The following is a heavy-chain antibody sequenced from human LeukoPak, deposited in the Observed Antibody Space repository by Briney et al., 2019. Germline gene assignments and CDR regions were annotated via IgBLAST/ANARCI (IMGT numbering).Heavy chain of an antibody. CDR1: GGSASSGSYY. V-gene: IGHV4-61*01. J-gene: IGHJ6*02. CDR3: ARDNWNYGSSMDV. Sequence: SETLSLTCTVSGGSASSGSYYWSWIRQPPGKGLEWIGYIYYSGSTNYNPSLKSRVTISVDTSKNQFSLKLSSVTAADTAVYYCARDNWNYGSSMDVWGQGTTVTVSS. D-gene: IGHD1-7*01. CDR2: IYYSGST.